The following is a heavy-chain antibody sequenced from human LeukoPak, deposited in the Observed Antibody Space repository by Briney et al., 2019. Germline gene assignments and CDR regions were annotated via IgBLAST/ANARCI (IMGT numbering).Heavy chain of an antibody. CDR2: MNPNSGNT. CDR1: GYTFTSYD. V-gene: IGHV1-8*01. D-gene: IGHD2-15*01. CDR3: ATAVGCSGGSCYYYGMDV. J-gene: IGHJ6*02. Sequence: GASVKVSCKASGYTFTSYDINWVRQAPGQGLEWMGWMNPNSGNTGYAQKFQGRVTMTRNTSISTAYMELSSLRSEDTAVYYCATAVGCSGGSCYYYGMDVWGQGTTVTVSS.